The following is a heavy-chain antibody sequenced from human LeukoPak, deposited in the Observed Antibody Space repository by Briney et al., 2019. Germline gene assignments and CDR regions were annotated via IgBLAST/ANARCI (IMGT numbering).Heavy chain of an antibody. J-gene: IGHJ6*02. CDR1: GFVLSDYG. CDR2: IGSAGDK. D-gene: IGHD3/OR15-3a*01. Sequence: GGSLRLSCAATGFVLSDYGIHWVRQGIGKGLDWVSGIGSAGDKYYAGSERGRFTISRENAENFVYLQMNGLRAEDTAIYYCVRAKRETSSRPWTSGMDVWGQGTTVTVSS. CDR3: VRAKRETSSRPWTSGMDV. V-gene: IGHV3-13*01.